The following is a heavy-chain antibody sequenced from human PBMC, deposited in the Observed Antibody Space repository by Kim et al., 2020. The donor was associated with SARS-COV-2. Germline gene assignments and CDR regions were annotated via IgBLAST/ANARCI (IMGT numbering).Heavy chain of an antibody. CDR3: ARDITMVRGVIMNYYYG. D-gene: IGHD3-10*01. CDR1: GFTFSSYG. J-gene: IGHJ6*01. CDR2: ISYDGSNK. Sequence: GGSLRLSCAASGFTFSSYGMHWVRQAPGKGLEWVAVISYDGSNKYYADSVKGRFTISRDNSKNTLYLQMNSLRAEDTAVYYCARDITMVRGVIMNYYYG. V-gene: IGHV3-33*05.